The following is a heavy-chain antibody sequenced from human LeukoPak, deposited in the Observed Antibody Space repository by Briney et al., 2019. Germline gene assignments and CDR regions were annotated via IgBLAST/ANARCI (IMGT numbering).Heavy chain of an antibody. CDR2: INTDGNTR. CDR1: GFTFSTSW. Sequence: PGGSLRLSCATSGFTFSTSWMHWVRQAPGKGLVWVSRINTDGNTRNYADSVKGRFTISRDNAKNTLYLQMNSRRAEDTAVYYCVRDMGYYDKVWGQGTLVTVSS. CDR3: VRDMGYYDKV. V-gene: IGHV3-74*01. J-gene: IGHJ4*02. D-gene: IGHD3-22*01.